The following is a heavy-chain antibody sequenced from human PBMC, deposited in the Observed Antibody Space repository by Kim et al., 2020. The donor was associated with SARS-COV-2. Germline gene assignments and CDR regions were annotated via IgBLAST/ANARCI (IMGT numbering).Heavy chain of an antibody. J-gene: IGHJ4*02. V-gene: IGHV3-30*18. CDR2: ISYDGSNK. Sequence: GGSLRLSCAASGFTFSSYGMHWVRQAPGKGLEWVAVISYDGSNKYYADSVKGRFTISRDNSKNTLYLQMNSLRAEDTAVYYCAKDPNRGGSGYLRVLHYWGQGTLVTVSS. CDR3: AKDPNRGGSGYLRVLHY. CDR1: GFTFSSYG. D-gene: IGHD3-22*01.